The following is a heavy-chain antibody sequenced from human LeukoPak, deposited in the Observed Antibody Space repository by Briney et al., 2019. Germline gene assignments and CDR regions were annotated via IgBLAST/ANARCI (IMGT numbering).Heavy chain of an antibody. CDR1: GGTFSSYA. D-gene: IGHD2-2*01. CDR2: IIPILGIA. Sequence: GASVKVSCKASGGTFSSYAISWVRQAPGQGLEWMGRIIPILGIANYAQKFQGRVTITADKSTSTAYMELSSLRSEDTAVYYCARCDVVVPAAAHSLCLYYYYGMDVWGQGTTVTVSS. J-gene: IGHJ6*02. V-gene: IGHV1-69*04. CDR3: ARCDVVVPAAAHSLCLYYYYGMDV.